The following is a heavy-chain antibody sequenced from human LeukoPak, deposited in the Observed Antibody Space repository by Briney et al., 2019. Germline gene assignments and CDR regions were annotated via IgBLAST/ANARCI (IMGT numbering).Heavy chain of an antibody. Sequence: GGSLRLSCAASGFTVSSNYMSWVRQAPGKGLEWVSVIYSGGSTYYADSVKGRFTISRNNSKNTLYLQMNSLRAEDTAVYYCARVSDEPLALFDPWGQGTLVTVSS. D-gene: IGHD1-14*01. CDR3: ARVSDEPLALFDP. J-gene: IGHJ5*02. V-gene: IGHV3-53*04. CDR1: GFTVSSNY. CDR2: IYSGGST.